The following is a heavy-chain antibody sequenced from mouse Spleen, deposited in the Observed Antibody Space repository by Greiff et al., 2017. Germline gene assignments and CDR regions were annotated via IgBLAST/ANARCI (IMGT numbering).Heavy chain of an antibody. V-gene: IGHV7-3*01. CDR1: GFTFTDYY. J-gene: IGHJ2*01. CDR3: ARYNNYYDGSYYFDY. CDR2: IRNKANGYTT. Sequence: DVKLVESGGGLVQPGGSPSLSCAASGFTFTDYYMSWVRQPPGKALEWLGFIRNKANGYTTEYSASVKGRFTISRDNSQSILYLQMNALRAEDSATYYCARYNNYYDGSYYFDYWGQGTTLTVSS. D-gene: IGHD1-1*01.